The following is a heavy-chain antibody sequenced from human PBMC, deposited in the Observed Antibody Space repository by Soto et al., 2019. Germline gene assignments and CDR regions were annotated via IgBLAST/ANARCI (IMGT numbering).Heavy chain of an antibody. V-gene: IGHV4-59*01. J-gene: IGHJ4*02. CDR2: IYYSGGT. Sequence: PSETLSLTCIVSGDFISGYYWSWIRQPPGKGLEWIGYIYYSGGTNHNPSLKSRVTISVDTSQNQFSLKLGSVTAADTAAYTCARCFYYDSSGYLDYWGTGTLVTVSS. D-gene: IGHD3-22*01. CDR1: GDFISGYY. CDR3: ARCFYYDSSGYLDY.